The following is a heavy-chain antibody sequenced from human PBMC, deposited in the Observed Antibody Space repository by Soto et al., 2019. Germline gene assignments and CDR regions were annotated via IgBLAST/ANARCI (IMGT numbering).Heavy chain of an antibody. CDR1: GFTFSGHD. CDR3: ARASAGLDY. Sequence: PGGSLRLSCAASGFTFSGHDMHWVRQATGKGLEWVSGIGSAGDTYYPDSVKGRFTVSRENAKNSSYLQMNSLRVEDTAVYYCARASAGLDYWGQGALVTVSS. CDR2: IGSAGDT. V-gene: IGHV3-13*01. J-gene: IGHJ4*02. D-gene: IGHD1-1*01.